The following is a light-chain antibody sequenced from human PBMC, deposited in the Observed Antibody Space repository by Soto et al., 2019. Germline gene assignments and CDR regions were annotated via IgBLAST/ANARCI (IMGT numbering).Light chain of an antibody. CDR2: EVT. CDR1: SSDVGGYDY. Sequence: LSQPCSETVSISQSIAISNTRTSSDVGGYDYVSWYQQHPDKAPKLIIYEVTKRPSGVSNRFSGSKSGNPASLTISGLQPDDEADYYCSSHTSGDTRVFGSGTKVTVL. J-gene: IGLJ1*01. CDR3: SSHTSGDTRV. V-gene: IGLV2-14*01.